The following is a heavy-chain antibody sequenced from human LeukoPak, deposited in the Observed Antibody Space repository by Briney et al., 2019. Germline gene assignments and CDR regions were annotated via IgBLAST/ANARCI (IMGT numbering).Heavy chain of an antibody. CDR1: GFTFSSYS. CDR3: ARGPDYYDSSGYYYDAFDI. CDR2: ISSSSSTI. Sequence: GGSLRLSCAASGFTFSSYSMNWVRQAPGKGLEWVSYISSSSSTIYYADSVKGRFTISRDNAKNSLYLQMNSLRAEDTAVYYCARGPDYYDSSGYYYDAFDIWGQGTMVTVSS. V-gene: IGHV3-48*01. D-gene: IGHD3-22*01. J-gene: IGHJ3*02.